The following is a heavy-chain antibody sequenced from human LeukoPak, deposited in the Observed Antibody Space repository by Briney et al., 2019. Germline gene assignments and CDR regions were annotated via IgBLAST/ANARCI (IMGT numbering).Heavy chain of an antibody. CDR1: GFTFSSYS. V-gene: IGHV3-21*01. CDR3: VRGKGRGYSYGLGN. D-gene: IGHD5-18*01. Sequence: GGSLRLSCAASGFTFSSYSMNWVRQAPGKGLEWVSSISSSSSYIYYADSVKGRFTISRDNAKNSLYLQMNSLRAEDTAVYYCVRGKGRGYSYGLGNWGQGTLVTVSS. J-gene: IGHJ4*02. CDR2: ISSSSSYI.